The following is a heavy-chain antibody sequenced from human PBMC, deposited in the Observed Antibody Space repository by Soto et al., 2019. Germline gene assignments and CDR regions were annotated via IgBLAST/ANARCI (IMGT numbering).Heavy chain of an antibody. CDR1: GFTFSNAW. CDR2: IKSKTDGGTT. D-gene: IGHD2-2*02. J-gene: IGHJ6*02. Sequence: EVQLVESGGGLVKPGGSLRLSCAASGFTFSNAWMSWVRQAPGKGLEWVGRIKSKTDGGTTDYAAPVKGRFTISRDDSKNTLYLQMNSLKTEDTAVYYCTSIGHDCSSTSCYTYYYYGMDVWGQGTTVTVSS. CDR3: TSIGHDCSSTSCYTYYYYGMDV. V-gene: IGHV3-15*01.